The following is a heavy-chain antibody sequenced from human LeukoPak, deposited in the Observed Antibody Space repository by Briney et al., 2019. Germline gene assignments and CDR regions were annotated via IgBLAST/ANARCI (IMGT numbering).Heavy chain of an antibody. CDR2: ISWNSGSI. V-gene: IGHV3-9*01. Sequence: GGSLRLSCATSGFTFSTYAMHWVRQAPGKGLEWVSGISWNSGSIGYADSVKGRFTISRDNAKNSLYLQMNSLRAEDTALYYWAKDWGRDLSGLDYWGQGTLVTVSS. CDR1: GFTFSTYA. CDR3: AKDWGRDLSGLDY. D-gene: IGHD2-21*02. J-gene: IGHJ4*02.